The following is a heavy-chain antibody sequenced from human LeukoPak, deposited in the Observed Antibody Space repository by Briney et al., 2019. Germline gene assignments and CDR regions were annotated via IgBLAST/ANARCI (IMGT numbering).Heavy chain of an antibody. CDR2: IYYTGTT. J-gene: IGHJ4*02. Sequence: AETLSLTCTVSGGSFSSSRYYRGWIRQPPGKGLEWIGSIYYTGTTYYNPSLKSRVTISVDTSKSQFSLKLSSVTAADTAVYYCASMTYYFGSGSYSAIDYRGQGTLVTVSS. CDR3: ASMTYYFGSGSYSAIDY. D-gene: IGHD3-10*01. V-gene: IGHV4-39*01. CDR1: GGSFSSSRYY.